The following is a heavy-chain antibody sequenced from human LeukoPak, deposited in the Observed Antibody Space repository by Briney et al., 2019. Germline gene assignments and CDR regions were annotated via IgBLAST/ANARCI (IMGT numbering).Heavy chain of an antibody. CDR1: GFTFSSYS. Sequence: GGSLRLSCAASGFTFSSYSMNWVRQAPGKGLEWVSYISSGSSTIYYADSVKGRFTISRDNAENSLYLQMNSLRAEDTAVYYCARGYYGSGSYYDPWGQGTMVTVSS. D-gene: IGHD3-10*01. J-gene: IGHJ3*01. V-gene: IGHV3-48*04. CDR3: ARGYYGSGSYYDP. CDR2: ISSGSSTI.